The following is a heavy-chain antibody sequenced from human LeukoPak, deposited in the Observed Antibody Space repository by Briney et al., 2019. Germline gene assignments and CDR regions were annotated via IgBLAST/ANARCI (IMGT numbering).Heavy chain of an antibody. CDR1: GGSFSDFY. J-gene: IGHJ3*01. D-gene: IGHD1-14*01. CDR3: ARESVRTDAFDV. Sequence: SETLSLTCAVYGGSFSDFYCTWIRQPPGKGLEWIGEINHSGSTNYNPSLKSRVTISVDTSKNQFSLKLSSVTAADTAVYYCARESVRTDAFDVWGQGTMVTVSS. CDR2: INHSGST. V-gene: IGHV4-34*01.